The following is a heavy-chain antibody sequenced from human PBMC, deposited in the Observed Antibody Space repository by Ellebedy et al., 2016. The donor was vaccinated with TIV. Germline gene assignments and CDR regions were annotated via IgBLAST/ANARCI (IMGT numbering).Heavy chain of an antibody. CDR2: IRSKTNSYAT. J-gene: IGHJ6*02. CDR3: TTGRSDYYHYYGMDV. V-gene: IGHV3-73*01. Sequence: GGSLRLXXAASGFTFSGSAMHWVRQASGKGLEWVGRIRSKTNSYATAYAASVKGRFTISRDDSKNTAYLQMNSLKTEDTAVYYCTTGRSDYYHYYGMDVWGQGTTVTVSS. CDR1: GFTFSGSA.